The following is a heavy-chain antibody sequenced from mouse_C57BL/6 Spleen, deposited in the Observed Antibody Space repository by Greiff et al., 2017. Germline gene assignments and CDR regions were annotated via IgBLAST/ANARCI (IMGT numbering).Heavy chain of an antibody. CDR2: IYPSDSET. CDR1: GYTFTSYW. V-gene: IGHV1-61*01. CDR3: ARRGTTVVTYSSMDY. D-gene: IGHD1-1*01. J-gene: IGHJ4*01. Sequence: QVQLKQPGAELVRPGSSVKLSCKASGYTFTSYWMDWVKQRPGQGLEWIGNIYPSDSETHYNQKFKDKATLTVDKSSSTAYMQLSSLTSEDSAVYYCARRGTTVVTYSSMDYRGQGGSVTVSS.